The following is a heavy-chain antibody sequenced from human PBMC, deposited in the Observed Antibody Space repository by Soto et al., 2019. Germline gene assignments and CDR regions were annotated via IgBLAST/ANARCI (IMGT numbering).Heavy chain of an antibody. CDR2: IIPISGRT. Sequence: QVQLLQSGAEVKRPGSSVKVSCEASGGTFSSPGFTWVRQAPGQGLEWMGGIIPISGRTTFAQKFHGRVTITADESTRATYMELTTLTSDDTAMYYCATRGTQGRWLEFADYWGQGTLVTVSS. J-gene: IGHJ4*02. D-gene: IGHD5-12*01. CDR3: ATRGTQGRWLEFADY. V-gene: IGHV1-69*01. CDR1: GGTFSSPG.